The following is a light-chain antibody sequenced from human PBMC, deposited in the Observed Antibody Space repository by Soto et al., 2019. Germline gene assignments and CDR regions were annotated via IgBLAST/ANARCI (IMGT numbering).Light chain of an antibody. J-gene: IGLJ1*01. CDR1: SRDVGGYNS. CDR3: SSYTTGGFYV. Sequence: QSVLTQPASVSGSPGLSIAISCTGTSRDVGGYNSVSWYQQHPGKVPKLMIYDLSNRPSGVSNRFSGSKSGNTASLTISGLQAEDEADYYCSSYTTGGFYVFGTGTKLTVL. V-gene: IGLV2-14*01. CDR2: DLS.